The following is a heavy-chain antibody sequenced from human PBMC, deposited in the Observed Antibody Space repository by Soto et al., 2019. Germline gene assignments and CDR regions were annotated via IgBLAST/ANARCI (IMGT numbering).Heavy chain of an antibody. D-gene: IGHD2-15*01. Sequence: GGSLRLSCAASGFTFSSYAMGWVRQGPGKGLEWVAVVSIGGSTHYADSVRGRFTISRDNSENTLSLQMNSLTAEDTAVYFCAKRRGAGGHFDYWGQGALVTVSS. CDR3: AKRRGAGGHFDY. CDR2: VSIGGST. CDR1: GFTFSSYA. J-gene: IGHJ4*02. V-gene: IGHV3-23*01.